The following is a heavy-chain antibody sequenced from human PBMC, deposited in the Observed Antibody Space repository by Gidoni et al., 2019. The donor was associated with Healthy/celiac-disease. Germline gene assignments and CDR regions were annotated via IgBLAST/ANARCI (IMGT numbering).Heavy chain of an antibody. Sequence: QVQLVESGGGVVQPGRSLRLSCAASGFTFSSYGMHWVRQAPGKGLAWVAVIWYDGSNKYYADSVKGRFTISRDNSKNTLYLQMNSLRAEDTAVYYCARDLVTGGEPLHGMDVWGQGTTVTVSS. D-gene: IGHD3-16*01. CDR3: ARDLVTGGEPLHGMDV. J-gene: IGHJ6*02. CDR1: GFTFSSYG. V-gene: IGHV3-33*01. CDR2: IWYDGSNK.